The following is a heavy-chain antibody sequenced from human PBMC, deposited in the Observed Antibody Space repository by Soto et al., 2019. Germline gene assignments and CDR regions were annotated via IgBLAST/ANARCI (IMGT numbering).Heavy chain of an antibody. J-gene: IGHJ6*02. D-gene: IGHD3-22*01. CDR3: ARAYYYDSSGYYVNYYYGMDV. Sequence: QVQLVQYGAEVKKPGASVKVSCKASGYTFTSYGISWVRQAPGQGLEWMGWISAYNGNTNYAQKLQGRVTMTTDTSTRTAYMELRSLRSDDTAVYYCARAYYYDSSGYYVNYYYGMDVWGQGTTVTVSS. CDR1: GYTFTSYG. CDR2: ISAYNGNT. V-gene: IGHV1-18*01.